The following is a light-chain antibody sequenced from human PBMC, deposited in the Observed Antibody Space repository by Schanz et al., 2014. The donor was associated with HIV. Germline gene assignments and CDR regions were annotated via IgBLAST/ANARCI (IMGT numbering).Light chain of an antibody. CDR2: DNS. Sequence: QSVLTQPPSVSAAPGQRVTISCTGSSSNIGAGYDVHWYQHLPETAPKLLICDNSKRPSGIPDRFSGSKSGTSATLGITGLQTGDEADYYCATWHSSLREVVFGGGTKLTVL. J-gene: IGLJ2*01. CDR1: SSNIGAGYD. V-gene: IGLV1-51*01. CDR3: ATWHSSLREVV.